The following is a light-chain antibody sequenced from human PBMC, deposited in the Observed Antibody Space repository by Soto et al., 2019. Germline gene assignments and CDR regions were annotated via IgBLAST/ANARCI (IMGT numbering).Light chain of an antibody. CDR1: QDVNSH. CDR3: QEIDSYPPT. J-gene: IGKJ5*01. V-gene: IGKV1-9*01. Sequence: DIPLTQSPTFLSAAVGDTITITCRASQDVNSHLAWYQQIPGRAPKLLISYVSTLQSGVPSRFSGSGSRTDFTLTISSLQPEDFATYYCQEIDSYPPTFGQGTRLEIK. CDR2: YVS.